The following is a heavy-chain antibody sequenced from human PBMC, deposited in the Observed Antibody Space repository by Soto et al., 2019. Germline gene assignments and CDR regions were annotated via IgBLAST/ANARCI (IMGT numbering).Heavy chain of an antibody. CDR2: ILDNGIT. J-gene: IGHJ5*01. D-gene: IGHD4-4*01. V-gene: IGHV4-4*02. CDR1: GASIRSNDW. Sequence: QVQLQESGPGLVKPSGTLSLTCAVSGASIRSNDWWSWVRQSPGKGLEWIGEILDNGITNYSSSRKSRVLISLDRYKNQFALKRTSVTAADSAMYYCARGGRVTPNWIDSWGQGTQVTVSS. CDR3: ARGGRVTPNWIDS.